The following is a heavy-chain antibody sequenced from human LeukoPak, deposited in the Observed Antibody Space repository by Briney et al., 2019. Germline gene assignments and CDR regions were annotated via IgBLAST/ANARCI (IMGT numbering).Heavy chain of an antibody. CDR1: GYTFTGYY. D-gene: IGHD6-6*01. CDR2: INPNSGHT. J-gene: IGHJ4*02. Sequence: ASVKVSCKASGYTFTGYYVHWVRQAPGQGLEWMGWINPNSGHTGYAQKFQGRVTMTRNTSISTAYMELSSLRSEDTAVYYCARDPLDASDSSSYGYWGQGTLVTVSS. V-gene: IGHV1-8*02. CDR3: ARDPLDASDSSSYGY.